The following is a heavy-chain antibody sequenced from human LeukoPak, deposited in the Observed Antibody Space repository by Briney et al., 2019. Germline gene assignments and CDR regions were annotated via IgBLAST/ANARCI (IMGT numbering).Heavy chain of an antibody. D-gene: IGHD5-24*01. CDR2: IYYSGST. J-gene: IGHJ3*02. V-gene: IGHV4-59*01. CDR3: ASSVEMATIDAFDI. CDR1: GGSISSYY. Sequence: SETLSLTCTVSGGSISSYYCSWIRQPPGKGLEWIGYIYYSGSTNYNPSLKSRVTIAVDTSKNQFSLKLSSVTAADTAVYYCASSVEMATIDAFDIWGQGTMVTVSS.